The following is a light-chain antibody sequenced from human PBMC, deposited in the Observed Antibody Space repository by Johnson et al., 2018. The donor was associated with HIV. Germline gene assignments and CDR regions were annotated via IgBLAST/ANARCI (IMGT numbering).Light chain of an antibody. Sequence: QSVLTQPPSVSAAPGQKVTISCSGSSSNIGNNYVSWYQQLPGTAPKLLIYDNNKRPSGIPDRFSGSKSGTSATLGITGLQTGDEADCYCGTWDSSLSANVFGTGTKVTAL. CDR2: DNN. CDR3: GTWDSSLSANV. V-gene: IGLV1-51*01. CDR1: SSNIGNNY. J-gene: IGLJ1*01.